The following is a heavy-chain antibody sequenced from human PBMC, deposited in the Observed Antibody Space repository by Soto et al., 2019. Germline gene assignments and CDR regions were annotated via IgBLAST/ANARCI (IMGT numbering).Heavy chain of an antibody. CDR3: ASFYYDSSGYYTNWFDP. CDR1: GYTFTSYA. CDR2: ISAYNGNT. Sequence: ASVKVSCKASGYTFTSYAMHWVRQAPGQRLEWMGWISAYNGNTNYAQKLQGRVTMTTDTSTSTAYMELRSLRSDDTAVYYCASFYYDSSGYYTNWFDPWGQGTLVTVSS. J-gene: IGHJ5*02. D-gene: IGHD3-22*01. V-gene: IGHV1-18*01.